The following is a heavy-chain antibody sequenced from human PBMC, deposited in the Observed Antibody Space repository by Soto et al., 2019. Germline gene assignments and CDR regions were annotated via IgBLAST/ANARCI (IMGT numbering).Heavy chain of an antibody. J-gene: IGHJ4*02. Sequence: SETLSLTCIVSGGSIRSYYWSWIRQPPGKGLEWIGNIYYSGSTNYNPSRKSRVSISVDTSKNQFSLKLSSATAADTAVYYCTRVGGYYGDYPNFDYWGQGALVTV. CDR1: GGSIRSYY. CDR2: IYYSGST. V-gene: IGHV4-59*01. CDR3: TRVGGYYGDYPNFDY. D-gene: IGHD4-17*01.